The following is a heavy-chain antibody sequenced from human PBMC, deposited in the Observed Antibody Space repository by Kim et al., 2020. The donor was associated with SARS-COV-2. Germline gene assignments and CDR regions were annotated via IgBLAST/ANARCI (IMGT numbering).Heavy chain of an antibody. Sequence: GGSLRLSCAASGFTFSTYPMLWVRQAPGKGLEWVAVISDDGSGKYYADSVKGRFTISRDNSKNTLYLQMNTLRADDTTVYYCARASLVGPTYWFDPWGQGTLVTVSS. J-gene: IGHJ5*02. CDR3: ARASLVGPTYWFDP. CDR2: ISDDGSGK. V-gene: IGHV3-30*04. CDR1: GFTFSTYP. D-gene: IGHD1-26*01.